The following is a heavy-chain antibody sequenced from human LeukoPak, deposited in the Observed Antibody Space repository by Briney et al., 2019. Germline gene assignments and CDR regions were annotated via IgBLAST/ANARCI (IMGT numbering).Heavy chain of an antibody. Sequence: GASVKVSCKASGYTLTGYYMHWVRQAPGQGLEWMGRINPNNGDTKYAQKFPGRVTMTRDTSINTAYMELSSLGSDDTAVYYCARSFYDTSGYYLDSWGQGTLVAVSS. V-gene: IGHV1-2*06. CDR3: ARSFYDTSGYYLDS. CDR2: INPNNGDT. J-gene: IGHJ4*02. D-gene: IGHD3-22*01. CDR1: GYTLTGYY.